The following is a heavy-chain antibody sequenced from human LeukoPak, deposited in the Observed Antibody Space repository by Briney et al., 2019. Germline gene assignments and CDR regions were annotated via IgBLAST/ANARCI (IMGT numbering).Heavy chain of an antibody. CDR2: ISSGGGST. Sequence: GSLRLSCAASGFTFSSYAMSWVRQAPGKGLEWVSAISSGGGSTYYADSVKGRFTISRDNSKNTLYLQMNSLRAEDTALYYCAKGEAPYYYDSSGYGPADYWGQGTLVTVSS. CDR3: AKGEAPYYYDSSGYGPADY. D-gene: IGHD3-22*01. CDR1: GFTFSSYA. V-gene: IGHV3-23*01. J-gene: IGHJ4*02.